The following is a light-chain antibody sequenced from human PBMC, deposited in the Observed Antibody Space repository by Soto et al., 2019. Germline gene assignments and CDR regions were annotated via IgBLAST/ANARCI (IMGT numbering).Light chain of an antibody. V-gene: IGKV1-5*03. CDR2: KAS. CDR3: QQYNTFSRT. J-gene: IGKJ1*01. CDR1: QYVRNW. Sequence: DIQMTQSPSTLSASVGDGVTISCRASQYVRNWLAWYQQKPGKAPRLLISKASSLQHGVPSRFSGSGSGTQFTLNITSLQPDDVATYYCQQYNTFSRTFGQGTRVDIK.